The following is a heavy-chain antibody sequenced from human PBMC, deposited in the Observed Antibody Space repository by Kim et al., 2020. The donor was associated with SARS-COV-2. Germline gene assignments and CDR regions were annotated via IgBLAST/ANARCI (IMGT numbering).Heavy chain of an antibody. CDR2: GST. CDR3: ARGMYAMDV. Sequence: GSTYYADAVKGRFTISRDNSKNSLYLQMNSLRAEDTAVYYCARGMYAMDVWGQGTTVTVSS. J-gene: IGHJ6*02. V-gene: IGHV3-23*01.